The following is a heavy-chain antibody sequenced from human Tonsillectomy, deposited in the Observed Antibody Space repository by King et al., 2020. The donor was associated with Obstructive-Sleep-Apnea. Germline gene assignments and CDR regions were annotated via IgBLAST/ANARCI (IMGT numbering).Heavy chain of an antibody. CDR3: ARLTDYDSSGYYPTYFDY. Sequence: VQLVESGAEVKKPGESLRISCKGSGYSFTSYWISWVRQMPGKGLEWMGRIDPSDSYTNYSPSFQGHVTISADKSISTAYLQWSSLKASDTARYYCARLTDYDSSGYYPTYFDYWGQGTLVTVSS. J-gene: IGHJ4*02. CDR2: IDPSDSYT. V-gene: IGHV5-10-1*03. D-gene: IGHD3-22*01. CDR1: GYSFTSYW.